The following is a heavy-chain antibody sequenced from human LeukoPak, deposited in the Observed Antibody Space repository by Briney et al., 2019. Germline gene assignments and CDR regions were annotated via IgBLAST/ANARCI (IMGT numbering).Heavy chain of an antibody. Sequence: GASVKVSCKASGYTFTNYGITWVRQAPGQGLEWMGWISGYNVNTKYAQKFQGRVTMTTDTSASTAYMELRSLRSDDTAVYYCARSLNYYSGNYQLYDYWGQGTLVTVSS. V-gene: IGHV1-18*01. CDR3: ARSLNYYSGNYQLYDY. CDR1: GYTFTNYG. D-gene: IGHD1-26*01. J-gene: IGHJ4*02. CDR2: ISGYNVNT.